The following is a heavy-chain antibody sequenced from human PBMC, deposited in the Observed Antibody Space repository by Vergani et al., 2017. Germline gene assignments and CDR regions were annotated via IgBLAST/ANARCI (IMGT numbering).Heavy chain of an antibody. CDR3: ARHSTVEWLVKLGWIDP. D-gene: IGHD6-19*01. CDR2: IYYSGST. CDR1: GASIRSSIYY. Sequence: QLQLQESGPGLVKPSATLSLTYSVSGASIRSSIYYWGWIRQPPGKGLEWIASIYYSGSTYYNPSLKSRVTISVDTSKNQFSLKLSSVTAADTAVYFCARHSTVEWLVKLGWIDPWGQGILVTVSS. V-gene: IGHV4-39*01. J-gene: IGHJ5*02.